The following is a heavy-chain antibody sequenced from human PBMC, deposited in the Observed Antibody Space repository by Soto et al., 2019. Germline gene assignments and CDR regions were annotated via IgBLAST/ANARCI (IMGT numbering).Heavy chain of an antibody. J-gene: IGHJ6*02. V-gene: IGHV3-30*14. CDR1: RFTFRNYA. Sequence: QVQLVESGGGVVQPGRSLRLSCVASRFTFRNYAMHWVRQAPGKGLEWVAVISYDGSDKYYADSLKGRFTISRDNSKNTLYLQMNSLRPEDTAVYYCARDLDPTVTRGGDFYSYGMDVWGQGTTVTVSS. CDR3: ARDLDPTVTRGGDFYSYGMDV. D-gene: IGHD4-17*01. CDR2: ISYDGSDK.